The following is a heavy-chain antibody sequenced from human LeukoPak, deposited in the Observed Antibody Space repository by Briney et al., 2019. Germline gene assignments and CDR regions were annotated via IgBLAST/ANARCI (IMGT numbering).Heavy chain of an antibody. CDR1: GGSISSYY. J-gene: IGHJ3*02. CDR2: IYYSGST. Sequence: PSETLSLTCTVSGGSISSYYWSWIRQPPGKGLEWIGYIYYSGSTNYNPSLKSRVTISVDTSKNQFSLKLSSVTAADTAVYYCARYSGVAARVVGAFDIWGQGTMVTVSS. V-gene: IGHV4-59*01. D-gene: IGHD6-6*01. CDR3: ARYSGVAARVVGAFDI.